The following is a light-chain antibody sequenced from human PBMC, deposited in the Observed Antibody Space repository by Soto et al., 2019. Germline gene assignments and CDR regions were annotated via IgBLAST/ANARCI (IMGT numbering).Light chain of an antibody. Sequence: QSALTQPPSASGSPGQSVTISCTGTSSDVGGYNYVSWYQQHPGKAPKLMIYEVSKRPSGVPDRFSGSKSGNTASLTVSGLQADDEADYYGSSYAGSNDFYVFGTGTKLTVL. J-gene: IGLJ1*01. V-gene: IGLV2-8*01. CDR2: EVS. CDR1: SSDVGGYNY. CDR3: SSYAGSNDFYV.